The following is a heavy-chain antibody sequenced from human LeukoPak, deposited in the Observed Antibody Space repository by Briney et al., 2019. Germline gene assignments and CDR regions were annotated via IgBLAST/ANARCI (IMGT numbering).Heavy chain of an antibody. J-gene: IGHJ4*02. D-gene: IGHD1-26*01. Sequence: PGGSLRLSCVASGFIVGDYYMSWIRQAPGKGLEWLSYISSTNSKTYTNYADSVKGRFTISRDSAKNSLFLQMDSLRVEDTGVYYCARDLTVGAIFFDSWGQGTLVTVSS. V-gene: IGHV3-11*06. CDR3: ARDLTVGAIFFDS. CDR1: GFIVGDYY. CDR2: ISSTNSKTYT.